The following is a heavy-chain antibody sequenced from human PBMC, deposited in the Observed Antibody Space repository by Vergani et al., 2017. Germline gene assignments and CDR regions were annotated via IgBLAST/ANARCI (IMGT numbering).Heavy chain of an antibody. V-gene: IGHV5-51*01. J-gene: IGHJ4*02. CDR1: GYSFTSYW. CDR2: IYPGDSDT. D-gene: IGHD5-18*01. CDR3: ARPLDTAMDPFDY. Sequence: VQLVQSGAEVKKPGESLKISCKGSGYSFTSYWIGWVRQMPGKGLEWMGIIYPGDSDTRYSPSFQGQVTSSADKSISTAYLQWSSLKASDTAIYYWARPLDTAMDPFDYWGQGTLVTVSS.